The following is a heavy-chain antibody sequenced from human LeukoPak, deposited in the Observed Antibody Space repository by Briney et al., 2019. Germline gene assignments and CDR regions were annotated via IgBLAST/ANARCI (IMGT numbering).Heavy chain of an antibody. D-gene: IGHD3-22*01. CDR2: ISYDGSNK. CDR1: GFTFSSYA. Sequence: PGGSLRLSCAASGFTFSSYAMHWVRQAPGKGLEWVAVISYDGSNKYYADSVKGRFTFSRDNSKNTLYLQMNSLRAEDTAVYYCAKGRSYYDSSGYYFAHWGQGTLVTVSS. CDR3: AKGRSYYDSSGYYFAH. J-gene: IGHJ4*02. V-gene: IGHV3-30-3*01.